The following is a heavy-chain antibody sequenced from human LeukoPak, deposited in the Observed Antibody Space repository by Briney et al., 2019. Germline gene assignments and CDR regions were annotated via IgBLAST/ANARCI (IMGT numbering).Heavy chain of an antibody. CDR3: ARVTSGYSSGWYYFQH. Sequence: ASVKVSCKAPGYTFTGYYMHWVRQAPGQGLEWMGWINPNSGGTNYAQKFQGRVTMTRDTSISTAYMELSRLRSDDTAVYYCARVTSGYSSGWYYFQHWGQGTLVTVSS. J-gene: IGHJ1*01. D-gene: IGHD6-19*01. V-gene: IGHV1-2*02. CDR2: INPNSGGT. CDR1: GYTFTGYY.